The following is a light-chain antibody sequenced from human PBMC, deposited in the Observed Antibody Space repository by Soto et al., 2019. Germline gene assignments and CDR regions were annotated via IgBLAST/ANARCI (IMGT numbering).Light chain of an antibody. CDR2: DST. CDR1: QSIHTS. CDR3: QQRNVWPPIT. Sequence: VLTQSPAILSLPPGETATLSCRASQSIHTSLAWYQQKPGQPPRLVVYDSTLRANGVPDRFGGSRSGTEFTLTINNLEPEDFAVYYCQQRNVWPPITFGQGTRLEIK. J-gene: IGKJ5*01. V-gene: IGKV3-11*01.